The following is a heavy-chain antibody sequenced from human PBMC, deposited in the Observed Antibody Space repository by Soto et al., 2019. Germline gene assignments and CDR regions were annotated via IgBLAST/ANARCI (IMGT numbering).Heavy chain of an antibody. CDR2: ISWKGATM. D-gene: IGHD3-22*01. J-gene: IGHJ4*02. CDR1: GFTFDDFA. Sequence: EVQLLESGGGLVQPGRSRRLSCAASGFTFDDFAMHWVRQAPGKGLEWVSGISWKGATMGYGDSVSGRFTISRDNTKNSLDLHMNSLKPEDTALYYCATDNGGYYDSRGNFEYWGQGTLVTVSS. CDR3: ATDNGGYYDSRGNFEY. V-gene: IGHV3-9*01.